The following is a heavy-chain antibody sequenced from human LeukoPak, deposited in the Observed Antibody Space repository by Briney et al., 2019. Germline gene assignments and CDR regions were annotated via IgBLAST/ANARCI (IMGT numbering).Heavy chain of an antibody. CDR3: ARGYSTMVRGGTDC. CDR1: GGSFSGYY. V-gene: IGHV4-34*01. D-gene: IGHD3-10*01. Sequence: SETLSLTCAVYGGSFSGYYWSWIRQPPGKGLEWIGEINHSGSTNYNPSLKSRVTISVDTSKNQFSLKLSSVTAADTAVYYCARGYSTMVRGGTDCWGQGTLVTVSS. CDR2: INHSGST. J-gene: IGHJ4*02.